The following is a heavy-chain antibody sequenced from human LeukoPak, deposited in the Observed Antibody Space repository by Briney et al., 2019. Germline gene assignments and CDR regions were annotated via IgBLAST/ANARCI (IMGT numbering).Heavy chain of an antibody. D-gene: IGHD6-19*01. V-gene: IGHV3-23*01. CDR3: AKDGGVAGMFRASDY. Sequence: GGSLRLSCAASGFTFTTYAMTWVRQAPGKGLEWVSLITAGDGDTYYADSVKGRFTVSRDNSKNTLYLQMNSLRAEDTAVYFCAKDGGVAGMFRASDYWGQGTLVTVSS. CDR1: GFTFTTYA. CDR2: ITAGDGDT. J-gene: IGHJ4*02.